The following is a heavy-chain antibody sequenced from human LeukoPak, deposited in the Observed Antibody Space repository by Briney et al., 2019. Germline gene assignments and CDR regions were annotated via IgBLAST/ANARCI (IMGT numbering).Heavy chain of an antibody. CDR3: ARGGSYLDY. CDR2: IYSDGPT. Sequence: GGSLRLSCAASGFTFSNYAMSWVRQAPGKGLEWVSVIYSDGPTYYADSVKGRFTISRDDSKNTLYLHMNSLRAEDTAVYHCARGGSYLDYWGQGALVAVSS. J-gene: IGHJ4*02. V-gene: IGHV3-53*01. D-gene: IGHD1-26*01. CDR1: GFTFSNYA.